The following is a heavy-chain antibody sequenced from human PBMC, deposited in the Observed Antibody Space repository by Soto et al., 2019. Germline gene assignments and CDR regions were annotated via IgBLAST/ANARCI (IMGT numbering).Heavy chain of an antibody. CDR1: RGSISSGTNY. CDR2: IYYSGST. V-gene: IGHV4-39*01. J-gene: IGHJ6*02. Sequence: PSETLSLTCTVSRGSISSGTNYWAWIRQPPGKGLEWIANIYYSGSTFYNPSLKSRVTISLDTSKNQFSLKLSSVTAADTAVYYCQVGYYGMDVWGQGTTVTVSS. D-gene: IGHD2-2*01. CDR3: QVGYYGMDV.